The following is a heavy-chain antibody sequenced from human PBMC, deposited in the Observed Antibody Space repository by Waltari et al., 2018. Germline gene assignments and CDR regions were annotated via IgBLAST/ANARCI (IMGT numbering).Heavy chain of an antibody. Sequence: QVQLVQSGAEVKKPGASVKVSCKASGYTFTSYYMHWVRQAPGQGLEWMGIINPSGGSTSYAQKFQGRVTMTRDTSTSTVYMELSSLRSEDTAVYYCARDRRQDSSGYPLDYWGQGTLVTVSS. CDR1: GYTFTSYY. V-gene: IGHV1-46*01. CDR2: INPSGGST. D-gene: IGHD3-22*01. CDR3: ARDRRQDSSGYPLDY. J-gene: IGHJ4*02.